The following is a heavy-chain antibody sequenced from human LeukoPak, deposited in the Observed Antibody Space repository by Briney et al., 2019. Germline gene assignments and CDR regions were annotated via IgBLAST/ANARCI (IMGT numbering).Heavy chain of an antibody. CDR3: ARGYYDRSGSSNPFDS. Sequence: SETLSLTCTVSGDSISSSYWSWIRQPPGKSLEWVGYVHYTGKTNYNLSLNNRATISVDMSKNQFSLTLTSVTVADTAMYYCARGYYDRSGSSNPFDSWGQGTLVTVSA. D-gene: IGHD3-22*01. CDR1: GDSISSSY. J-gene: IGHJ4*02. V-gene: IGHV4-59*01. CDR2: VHYTGKT.